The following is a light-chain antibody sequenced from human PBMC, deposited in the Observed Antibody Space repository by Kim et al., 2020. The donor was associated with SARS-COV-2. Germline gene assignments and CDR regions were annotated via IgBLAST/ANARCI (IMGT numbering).Light chain of an antibody. CDR2: DVS. CDR3: CSYAGSYV. Sequence: SALTQPRSVSGSPGQSVTISCTGTSSDVGGYNYVSWYKQHPGKAPKLMIYDVSKRPSGVPDRFSGSKSGNTASLTISGLQAEDEADYYCCSYAGSYVFGTGTKVTVL. J-gene: IGLJ1*01. CDR1: SSDVGGYNY. V-gene: IGLV2-11*01.